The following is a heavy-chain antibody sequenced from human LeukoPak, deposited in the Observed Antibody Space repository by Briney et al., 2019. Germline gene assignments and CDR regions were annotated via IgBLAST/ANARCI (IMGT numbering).Heavy chain of an antibody. CDR2: IYSGGST. J-gene: IGHJ4*02. CDR1: GFTVSSNY. CDR3: AKDQTSSYYDFWSGL. V-gene: IGHV3-53*01. D-gene: IGHD3-3*01. Sequence: GGSLRLSCAASGFTVSSNYMSWVRQAPGKGLEWVSVIYSGGSTYYADSVKGRFTISRDNSKNTLYLQMNSLRAEDTAVYYCAKDQTSSYYDFWSGLWGQGTLVTVSS.